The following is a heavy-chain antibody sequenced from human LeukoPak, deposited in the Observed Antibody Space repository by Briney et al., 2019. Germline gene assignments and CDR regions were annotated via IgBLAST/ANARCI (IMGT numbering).Heavy chain of an antibody. V-gene: IGHV1-69*13. CDR3: ARDPTVTSLGAGWGFDP. D-gene: IGHD4-17*01. J-gene: IGHJ5*02. CDR2: IIPIFGTA. Sequence: GASVTVSCMASGGTFSSYVISWVRQAPGQGLEWMGGIIPIFGTANYAQKFQGRVTITADESTSTPYMELSSLRSEDTAVYYCARDPTVTSLGAGWGFDPWGQGTLVTVSS. CDR1: GGTFSSYV.